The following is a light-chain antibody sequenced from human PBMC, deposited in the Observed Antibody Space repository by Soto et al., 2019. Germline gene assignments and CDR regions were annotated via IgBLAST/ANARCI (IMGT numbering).Light chain of an antibody. CDR2: GAS. J-gene: IGKJ5*01. Sequence: EIVLTQSPGTLSLSPGERATLSCRASQSVSSSYLAWYQQQPGQAPRLLIYGASSRATGIPDRFSGSGSGTDFTLTISRLEPEDVAVYYCQQYGSSPSTFGQGTRLEIK. CDR1: QSVSSSY. CDR3: QQYGSSPST. V-gene: IGKV3-20*01.